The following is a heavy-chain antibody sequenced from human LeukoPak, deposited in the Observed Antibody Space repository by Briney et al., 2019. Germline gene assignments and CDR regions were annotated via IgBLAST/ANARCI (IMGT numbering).Heavy chain of an antibody. V-gene: IGHV4-4*02. J-gene: IGHJ4*02. CDR3: ARDYYDSSGYQYHDY. CDR2: IYHSGSP. CDR1: GGSISSNNW. D-gene: IGHD3-22*01. Sequence: SETLSLTCAVSGGSISSNNWWGWVRQPPGKGLEWIGEIYHSGSPNYNPSLKSRVTISVDKSRNHFSPNLSSVTAADTAVYYCARDYYDSSGYQYHDYWGQGTLVTVSS.